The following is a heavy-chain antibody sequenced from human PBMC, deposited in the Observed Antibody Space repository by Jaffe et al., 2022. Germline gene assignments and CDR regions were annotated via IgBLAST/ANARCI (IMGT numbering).Heavy chain of an antibody. D-gene: IGHD3-3*01. Sequence: QVQLVQSGAEVKKPGASVKVSCKASGYTFTSYDINWVRQATGQGLEWMGWMNPNSGNTGYAQKFQGRVTMTRNTSISTAYMELSSLRSEDTAVYYCARLPRDFWSGYSDYYYYYMDVWGKGTTVTVSS. CDR2: MNPNSGNT. CDR3: ARLPRDFWSGYSDYYYYYMDV. J-gene: IGHJ6*03. CDR1: GYTFTSYD. V-gene: IGHV1-8*01.